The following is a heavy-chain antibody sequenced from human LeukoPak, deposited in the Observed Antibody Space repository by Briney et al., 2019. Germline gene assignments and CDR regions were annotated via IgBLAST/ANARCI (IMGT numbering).Heavy chain of an antibody. CDR2: IYHSGST. Sequence: SETLSLTCTVSGYSISSGYYWGWIRQPPGEGLEWIGSIYHSGSTYYNPSLKSRVTISVDTSKNQFSLKLSSVTAADTAVYYCARGYCSSTSCQRFDPWGQGTLVTVSS. J-gene: IGHJ5*02. CDR3: ARGYCSSTSCQRFDP. D-gene: IGHD2-2*01. CDR1: GYSISSGYY. V-gene: IGHV4-38-2*02.